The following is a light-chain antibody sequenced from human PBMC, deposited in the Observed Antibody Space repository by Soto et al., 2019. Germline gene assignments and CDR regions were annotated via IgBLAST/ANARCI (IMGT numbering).Light chain of an antibody. CDR2: EES. CDR1: QAVPNN. V-gene: IGKV1-9*01. J-gene: IGKJ4*01. CDR3: QQVKTYPRT. Sequence: SQSPSFLSASVGDRVTITCRPSQAVPNNMAWYQQKPGKPPKLLIYEESTLHSGVPSRFSGRKSGAQFTLTIDSLQPEGFATYYCQQVKTYPRTFGGGTKVDIK.